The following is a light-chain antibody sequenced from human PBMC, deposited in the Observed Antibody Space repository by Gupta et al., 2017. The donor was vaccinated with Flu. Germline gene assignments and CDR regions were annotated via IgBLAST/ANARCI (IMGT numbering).Light chain of an antibody. CDR1: QNISIF. CDR2: ATS. J-gene: IGKJ3*01. Sequence: DIQMTQSPSSLSASVGDRVTIPCRASQNISIFLNWYQQRPGKAPNLLIYATSSLQSGVPSRFSGSGSGTDFTLTISSLQPEDVATYYCQQSYSTPLFTFGPGTRVDIK. CDR3: QQSYSTPLFT. V-gene: IGKV1-39*01.